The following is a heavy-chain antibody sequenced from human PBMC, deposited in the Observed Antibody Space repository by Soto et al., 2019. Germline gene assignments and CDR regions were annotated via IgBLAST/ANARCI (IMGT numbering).Heavy chain of an antibody. V-gene: IGHV4-31*03. CDR2: IYYSGST. CDR3: ARAREFPYYYGMDV. D-gene: IGHD3-10*01. CDR1: GGSISSGGYY. J-gene: IGHJ6*02. Sequence: KTSETLSLTCTVSGGSISSGGYYWSWIRQHPGKGLEWIGYIYYSGSTYYNPSLKSRVTISVDTSKNQFSLKLSSVTAADTAVYYCARAREFPYYYGMDVWGQGTTVTVSS.